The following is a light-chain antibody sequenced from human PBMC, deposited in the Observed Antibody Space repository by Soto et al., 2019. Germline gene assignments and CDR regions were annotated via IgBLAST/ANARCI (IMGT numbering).Light chain of an antibody. Sequence: EILMTQSPATLSVSPGERATLSCRASPSVSSNLAWYQQKPGQAPRLLIYGASTRATGIPARFSGSGSGTEFTLTISSLQSEDFAVYFCQQYNNWPPISFGRGTRLEIK. J-gene: IGKJ5*01. CDR2: GAS. CDR1: PSVSSN. V-gene: IGKV3-15*01. CDR3: QQYNNWPPIS.